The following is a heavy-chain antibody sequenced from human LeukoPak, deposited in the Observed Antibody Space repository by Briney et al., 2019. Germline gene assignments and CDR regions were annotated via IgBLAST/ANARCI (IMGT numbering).Heavy chain of an antibody. Sequence: GGSLRLSCAVSEFIVSINYMTWVRQAPGKGLEWVSLIYSRGDTKYADSVKGRFSISRDNSKNTLYLQMNSLRAEDTAVYYCAKGPKQLVFVRGYYFDYWGQGTLVTVSS. J-gene: IGHJ4*02. D-gene: IGHD6-13*01. CDR2: IYSRGDT. CDR1: EFIVSINY. CDR3: AKGPKQLVFVRGYYFDY. V-gene: IGHV3-66*03.